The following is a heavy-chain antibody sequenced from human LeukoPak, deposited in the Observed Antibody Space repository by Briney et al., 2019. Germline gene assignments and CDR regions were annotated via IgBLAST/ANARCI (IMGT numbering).Heavy chain of an antibody. J-gene: IGHJ4*02. CDR3: AISASMVRGVIGY. CDR2: ISSSGSTI. V-gene: IGHV3-11*01. D-gene: IGHD3-10*01. Sequence: PGGSLRLSCAASGFTFSDYYMSWIRQAPGKGLERVSYISSSGSTIYYADSVKGRFTISRDNAKNSLYLQMNSLRAEDTAVYYCAISASMVRGVIGYWGQGTLVTVSS. CDR1: GFTFSDYY.